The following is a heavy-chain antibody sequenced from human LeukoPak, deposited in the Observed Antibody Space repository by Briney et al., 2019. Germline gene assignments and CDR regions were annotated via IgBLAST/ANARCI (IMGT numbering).Heavy chain of an antibody. CDR3: AELGITMIGGV. Sequence: GGSLRLSCAASGFTFSSYSMNWVRQAPGKGLEWVSSISGRSSYVYYADSVKGRFTISRDNAKNSLYLQMNSLRVEDTAVYYCAELGITMIGGVWGKGTTVTISS. V-gene: IGHV3-21*01. J-gene: IGHJ6*04. D-gene: IGHD3-10*02. CDR1: GFTFSSYS. CDR2: ISGRSSYV.